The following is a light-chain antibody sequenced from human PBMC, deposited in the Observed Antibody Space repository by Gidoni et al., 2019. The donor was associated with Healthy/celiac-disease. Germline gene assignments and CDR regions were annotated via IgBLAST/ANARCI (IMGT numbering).Light chain of an antibody. CDR3: QQYGSSPYT. J-gene: IGKJ2*01. CDR2: GAS. Sequence: EIVLTQSPGTLSLSPGARATLSCRASQSVSSSYLAWYQQKPGQAPRLLIYGASSRATGIQDRFSGSVSGTDFTLTISRREPEDFAVYYGQQYGSSPYTFGQGTKLEIK. V-gene: IGKV3-20*01. CDR1: QSVSSSY.